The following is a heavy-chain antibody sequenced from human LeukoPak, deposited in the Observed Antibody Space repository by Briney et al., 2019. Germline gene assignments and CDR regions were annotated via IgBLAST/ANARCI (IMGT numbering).Heavy chain of an antibody. CDR1: GFTFSSYA. D-gene: IGHD3-22*01. V-gene: IGHV3-23*01. CDR3: AKRGREYYDSSGYLDY. J-gene: IGHJ4*02. CDR2: ISGSGGST. Sequence: GASLRLSCAASGFTFSSYAMSWVRQAPGKGLEWVSAISGSGGSTYYADSVKGRFTISRDNSKNTLYLQVNSLRAEDTAVYYCAKRGREYYDSSGYLDYWGQGTLVTVSS.